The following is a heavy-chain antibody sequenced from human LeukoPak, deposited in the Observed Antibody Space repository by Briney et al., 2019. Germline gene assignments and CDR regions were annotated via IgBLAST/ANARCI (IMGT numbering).Heavy chain of an antibody. CDR2: IKSKTDGETT. V-gene: IGHV3-15*01. CDR1: GFTFSSYW. Sequence: GGSLRLSCAASGFTFSSYWMSWVRQAPGKGLEWVGRIKSKTDGETTDYAAPVKGRFTISRDDSKNTLYLQMNSLKTEDTGVYYCTTDLLITTVTRDYWGQGTLVTVSS. CDR3: TTDLLITTVTRDY. J-gene: IGHJ4*02. D-gene: IGHD4-17*01.